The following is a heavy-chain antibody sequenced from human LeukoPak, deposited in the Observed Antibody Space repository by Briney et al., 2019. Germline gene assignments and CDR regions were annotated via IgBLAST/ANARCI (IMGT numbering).Heavy chain of an antibody. V-gene: IGHV3-23*01. CDR3: AKAFFSGSGGNHKHFDS. Sequence: HSGGSLRLSCAASGFTFSNFAMSWVRQAPGKGLEWVSAMSSVTYYADSVKGRFTISRDDSKSTLFLQMNSLRAEDTAVYYCAKAFFSGSGGNHKHFDSWGQGTLVTVSS. D-gene: IGHD3-10*01. CDR1: GFTFSNFA. CDR2: MSSVT. J-gene: IGHJ4*02.